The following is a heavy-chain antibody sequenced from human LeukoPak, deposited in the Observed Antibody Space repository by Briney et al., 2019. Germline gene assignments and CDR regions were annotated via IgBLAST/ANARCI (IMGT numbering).Heavy chain of an antibody. V-gene: IGHV3-73*01. D-gene: IGHD3-3*01. CDR3: TRLLGFNDAFDI. CDR1: GFTFSGSA. Sequence: GGSLRLSCAASGFTFSGSAMHWVRQASGKGLEWVGRIRSKANSYATAYAASVKGRFTISRDDSKNTAYLQMNSLKTEDTAVYYCTRLLGFNDAFDIWGQGTMVTVSS. CDR2: IRSKANSYAT. J-gene: IGHJ3*02.